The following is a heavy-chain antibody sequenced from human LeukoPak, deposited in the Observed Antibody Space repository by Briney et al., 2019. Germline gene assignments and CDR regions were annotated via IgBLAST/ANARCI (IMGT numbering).Heavy chain of an antibody. D-gene: IGHD6-6*01. CDR1: GYTFTGYY. V-gene: IGHV1-2*02. Sequence: EASVKVSCKASGYTFTGYYMHWVRQAPGQGLEWMGWINPNSGGTNYAQKFQGRVTMTRDTSISTAYMELSRLRSDDTAVYYCARVLSPTRYSSSAACLGYWGQGTLVTVSS. J-gene: IGHJ4*02. CDR3: ARVLSPTRYSSSAACLGY. CDR2: INPNSGGT.